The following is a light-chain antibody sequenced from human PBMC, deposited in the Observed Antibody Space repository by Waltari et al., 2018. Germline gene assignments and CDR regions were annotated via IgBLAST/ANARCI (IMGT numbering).Light chain of an antibody. J-gene: IGKJ1*01. CDR1: QSVRNN. CDR2: GAS. V-gene: IGKV3-15*01. CDR3: QQYNNWPPWT. Sequence: EIVLTPSPATLSLSPGERATLSCRASQSVRNNLVWYQQKPGQAPSLLIYGASTRGTGSPARFSGSGAGTKFTLTISSLQSEDFAVYYCQQYNNWPPWTFGQGTKVEIK.